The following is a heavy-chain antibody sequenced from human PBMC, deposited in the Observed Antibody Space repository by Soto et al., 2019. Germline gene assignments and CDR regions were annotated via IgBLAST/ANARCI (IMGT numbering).Heavy chain of an antibody. CDR2: LTNTGDST. J-gene: IGHJ4*02. CDR3: ARGGPRDGYRDLDY. Sequence: EVQLLESGGALVQPGGSLRLSCAASGFTFSTYAMTWVRQAPGKGLEWVASLTNTGDSTHDPDSVKGRFTISRDNSKNPMYLQMSSLRAEDTAVYYCARGGPRDGYRDLDYWGQGTQVTVSS. D-gene: IGHD5-18*01. V-gene: IGHV3-23*01. CDR1: GFTFSTYA.